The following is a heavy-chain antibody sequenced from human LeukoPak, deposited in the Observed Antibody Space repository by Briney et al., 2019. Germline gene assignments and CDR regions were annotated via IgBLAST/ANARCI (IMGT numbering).Heavy chain of an antibody. V-gene: IGHV1-2*02. Sequence: ASVKVSCKASGYTFTGYYMHWVRQAPGQGLEWMGWINPNSGGTNYAQKFQGRVTMTRDTSISTAYMELSRLRSDDTAVYYCARDLVDYYDSSGYYPVDYWGQGTLVTVSS. CDR3: ARDLVDYYDSSGYYPVDY. CDR1: GYTFTGYY. CDR2: INPNSGGT. J-gene: IGHJ4*02. D-gene: IGHD3-22*01.